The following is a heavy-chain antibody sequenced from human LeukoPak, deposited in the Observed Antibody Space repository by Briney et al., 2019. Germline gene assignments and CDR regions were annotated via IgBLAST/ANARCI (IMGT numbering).Heavy chain of an antibody. D-gene: IGHD2/OR15-2a*01. Sequence: SHTLSLTCTFSGRSNRTLSWRWTPQPPGKALEWIGYVFYGVGTSYDSSLRSRVAISGDASKDQFSLKLNSVIAADTAVYYCVRHRGLSAPFCGVDVWGQGTMVTVSS. V-gene: IGHV4-59*08. CDR3: VRHRGLSAPFCGVDV. CDR2: VFYGVGT. CDR1: GRSNRTLS. J-gene: IGHJ6*02.